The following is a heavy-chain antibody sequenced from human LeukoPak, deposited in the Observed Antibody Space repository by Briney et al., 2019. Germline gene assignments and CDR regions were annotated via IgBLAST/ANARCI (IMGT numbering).Heavy chain of an antibody. CDR2: IYREGSA. CDR3: ARGPGWNYFDY. CDR1: GFTVSIYY. Sequence: GGSLRLSCAVSGFTVSIYYMTWVGQARGKGLEWVSFIYREGSANYADSVKGRFTVHVDTSRNTLYLQVNSLRAEDTAVYYCARGPGWNYFDYWGQGTLVTVSS. V-gene: IGHV3-66*01. J-gene: IGHJ4*02. D-gene: IGHD2-15*01.